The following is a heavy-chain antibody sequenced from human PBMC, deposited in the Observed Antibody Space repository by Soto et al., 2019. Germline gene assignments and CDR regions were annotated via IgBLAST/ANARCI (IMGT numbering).Heavy chain of an antibody. Sequence: QLQLQESGPGLVKPSETLSLTCTVSGGSISSSSYYWGWIRQPPGKGLEWIGSIYYSGSTYYNPSLKSRVTISVDTSKNQFSLKLSSVTAADTAVYYCAFTQKNIAARRVGYYFDYWGQGTLVTVSS. CDR1: GGSISSSSYY. J-gene: IGHJ4*02. CDR3: AFTQKNIAARRVGYYFDY. D-gene: IGHD6-6*01. CDR2: IYYSGST. V-gene: IGHV4-39*01.